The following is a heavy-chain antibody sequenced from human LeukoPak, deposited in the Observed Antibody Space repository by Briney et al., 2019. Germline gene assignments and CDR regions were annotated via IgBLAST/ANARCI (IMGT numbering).Heavy chain of an antibody. Sequence: GASVRVSCKASGYTFTDNYLHWVRQAPGQGLEWMGWINPNSGDTNYALKFQGRVTMTRDTSISTAYMELSRLRSDDTAVFYCARGDGSRIVWGQGTLVTVSS. CDR3: ARGDGSRIV. CDR1: GYTFTDNY. V-gene: IGHV1-2*02. D-gene: IGHD6-13*01. J-gene: IGHJ4*02. CDR2: INPNSGDT.